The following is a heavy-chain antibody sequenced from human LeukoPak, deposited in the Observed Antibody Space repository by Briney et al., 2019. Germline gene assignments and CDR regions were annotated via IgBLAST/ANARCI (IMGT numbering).Heavy chain of an antibody. CDR3: AREDGDYDYFDY. CDR1: GFTFSSYG. D-gene: IGHD4-17*01. CDR2: IWYDGSNK. J-gene: IGHJ4*02. Sequence: GGSLRLSCAASGFTFSSYGMPWVRQAPGKGLEWVAVIWYDGSNKYYADSVKGRFTISRDNSKNTLYLQMNSLRAEDTAVYYCAREDGDYDYFDYWGQGTLVTVSS. V-gene: IGHV3-33*01.